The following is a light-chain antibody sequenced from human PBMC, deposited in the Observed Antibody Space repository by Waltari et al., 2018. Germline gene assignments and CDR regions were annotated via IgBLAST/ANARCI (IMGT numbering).Light chain of an antibody. Sequence: DFQLTQSPSSLSASVGDRVTITCRTSQSVRIYLNWYQQKPGKAPNLLIYAASNLQSGVPSRFSGSGSGTYFTLTISSVQPEDCATYYCQQSYSGPPITFGQGTRLDIK. CDR1: QSVRIY. V-gene: IGKV1-39*01. CDR2: AAS. CDR3: QQSYSGPPIT. J-gene: IGKJ5*01.